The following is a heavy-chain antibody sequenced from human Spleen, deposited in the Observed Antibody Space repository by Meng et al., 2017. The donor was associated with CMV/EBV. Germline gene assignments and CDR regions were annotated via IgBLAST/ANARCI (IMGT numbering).Heavy chain of an antibody. Sequence: GESLKISCAASGFTFSTYAMHWARQAPGKGLEWVAFIRHDESKKFYADSVKGRFTISRDNSKNTLYLEMNSLRADDTAVYYCAKGSVVVVIATPFDYWGQGTLVTVSS. V-gene: IGHV3-30*02. CDR1: GFTFSTYA. CDR3: AKGSVVVVIATPFDY. J-gene: IGHJ4*02. D-gene: IGHD2-21*01. CDR2: IRHDESKK.